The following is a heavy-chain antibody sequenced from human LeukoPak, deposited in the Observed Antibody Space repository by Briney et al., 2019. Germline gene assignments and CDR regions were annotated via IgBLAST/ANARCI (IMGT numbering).Heavy chain of an antibody. CDR3: ARHVMVIPYVTGWFDP. V-gene: IGHV4-34*01. Sequence: SETLSLTCAVYGGSFSGYYWSWIRQPPGKGLEWIGEINHSGSTNYNPSLKSRVTISVDTSKNQFSLKLSSVTAADTAVYYCARHVMVIPYVTGWFDPWGQGTLVTVSS. CDR1: GGSFSGYY. J-gene: IGHJ5*02. D-gene: IGHD3-22*01. CDR2: INHSGST.